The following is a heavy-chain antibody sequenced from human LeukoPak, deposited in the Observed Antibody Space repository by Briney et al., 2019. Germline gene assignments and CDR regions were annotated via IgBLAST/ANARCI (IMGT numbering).Heavy chain of an antibody. J-gene: IGHJ4*02. CDR2: IDYSGGST. Sequence: GGSLRLSCAASEFIFSINYMTWVRQAPGKGLEWVSSIDYSGGSTHYADSVMGRFTISRDNSKNSLYLQLNSLSADDTAVYYCARNSGWYGVSWGQGTLVTVSS. CDR3: ARNSGWYGVS. CDR1: EFIFSINY. V-gene: IGHV3-53*01. D-gene: IGHD6-19*01.